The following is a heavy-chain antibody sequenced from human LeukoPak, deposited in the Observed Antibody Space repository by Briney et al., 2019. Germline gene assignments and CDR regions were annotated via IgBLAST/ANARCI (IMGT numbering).Heavy chain of an antibody. CDR3: AKVEGAYYDFWSGYYPNDAFDI. V-gene: IGHV3-23*01. CDR1: GFTFSTYA. Sequence: PGGSLRLSCAASGFTFSTYAMTWVRRAPGKGLEWVSAISGSGGSTYYADSVKGRFTISRDNSKNTLYLQMNSLRAEDTAVYYCAKVEGAYYDFWSGYYPNDAFDIWGQGTMVTVSS. CDR2: ISGSGGST. J-gene: IGHJ3*02. D-gene: IGHD3-3*01.